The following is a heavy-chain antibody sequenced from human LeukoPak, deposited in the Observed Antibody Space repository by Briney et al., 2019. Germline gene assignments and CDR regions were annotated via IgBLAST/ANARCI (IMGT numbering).Heavy chain of an antibody. CDR2: ISGSGGST. CDR3: AKDCTSTNCYVDY. J-gene: IGHJ4*02. CDR1: GFTFGSYA. V-gene: IGHV3-23*01. Sequence: GGSLRLSCAATGFTFGSYAMSWVRQAPGKGLEGVSAISGSGGSTYYADSVKGRFTISRDNSKNTLYLQMNSLRAEDTALYYFAKDCTSTNCYVDYWGQGTLVTVSS. D-gene: IGHD2-2*01.